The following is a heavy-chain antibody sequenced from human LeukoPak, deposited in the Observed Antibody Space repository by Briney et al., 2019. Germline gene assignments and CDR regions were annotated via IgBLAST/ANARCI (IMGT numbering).Heavy chain of an antibody. CDR2: ISSDTTTI. CDR1: GFTFTDFY. V-gene: IGHV3-11*01. D-gene: IGHD6-19*01. J-gene: IGHJ4*02. CDR3: ARDMIVAGAWGGLFDY. Sequence: PGGSLRLSCTASGFTFTDFYISWIRQAPGKGLEWVSYISSDTTTIYSADSVKGRFTISRDNAKNSVYLQMTSLRADDTAVYYCARDMIVAGAWGGLFDYWGQGALVTVSS.